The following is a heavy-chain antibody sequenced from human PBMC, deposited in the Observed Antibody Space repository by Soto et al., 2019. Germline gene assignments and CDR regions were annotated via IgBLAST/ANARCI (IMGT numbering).Heavy chain of an antibody. D-gene: IGHD6-19*01. V-gene: IGHV1-3*01. CDR2: INAGNGNT. CDR1: GYTFTSYA. Sequence: ASLKVSCTASGYTFTSYAMHWVRQAPGQRLEWMGWINAGNGNTKYSQKFQGRVTITRDTSASTAYMELSSLRPEDTAVYYCARDKYSSGWYGPFDPWGQGTLVTVSS. CDR3: ARDKYSSGWYGPFDP. J-gene: IGHJ5*02.